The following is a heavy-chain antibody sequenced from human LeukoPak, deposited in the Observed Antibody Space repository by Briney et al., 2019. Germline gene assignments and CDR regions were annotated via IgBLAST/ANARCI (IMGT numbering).Heavy chain of an antibody. CDR1: GYTFTTYD. CDR2: MNPNSGDT. J-gene: IGHJ4*02. V-gene: IGHV1-8*03. Sequence: GASVKVSCKASGYTFTTYDINWVRQATGQGLEWMGWMNPNSGDTAYAQQFQGRGTFTRNLSITTAYMELSSLTSEDTAVYYCARGVATNYWGQGTLVTVSS. D-gene: IGHD1-26*01. CDR3: ARGVATNY.